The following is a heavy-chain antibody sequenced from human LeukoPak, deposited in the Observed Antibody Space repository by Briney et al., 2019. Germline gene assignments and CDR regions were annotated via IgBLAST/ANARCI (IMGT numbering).Heavy chain of an antibody. D-gene: IGHD4-17*01. Sequence: SETLSLTCTVSGGSISSYYWSWIRQPPGKGLEWIGYIYYSGSTNYNPSLKSRVTISVVTSKNQFSLKLSSVTAADTAVYYCARGEYGDYIDYWGQGTLVTVSS. J-gene: IGHJ4*02. CDR2: IYYSGST. CDR1: GGSISSYY. CDR3: ARGEYGDYIDY. V-gene: IGHV4-59*08.